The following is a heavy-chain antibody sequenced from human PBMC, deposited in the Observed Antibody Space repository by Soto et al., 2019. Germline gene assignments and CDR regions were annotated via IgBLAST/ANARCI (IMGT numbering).Heavy chain of an antibody. D-gene: IGHD6-13*01. J-gene: IGHJ5*02. V-gene: IGHV4-38-2*02. Sequence: PSETLSLTCAVSGYSISSGYYRGWIRQPQGKGLEWIGSIYHSGSTYYNPSLKSRVTISVDTSKNQFSLKLSSVTAADTAVYFGARDESGDSSSSWGQGTLVTVSS. CDR2: IYHSGST. CDR1: GYSISSGYY. CDR3: ARDESGDSSSS.